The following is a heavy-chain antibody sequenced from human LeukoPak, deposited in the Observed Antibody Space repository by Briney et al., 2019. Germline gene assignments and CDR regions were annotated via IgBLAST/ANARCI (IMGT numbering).Heavy chain of an antibody. J-gene: IGHJ4*02. D-gene: IGHD6-13*01. V-gene: IGHV3-30*03. CDR2: ISYDGSNK. CDR3: ARDPWVAAAGTGGYFDY. Sequence: GRSLRLSCAASGFTFSSYGMHWVRQAPGKGLEWEAVISYDGSNKYYADSVKGRFTISRDNSKNTLYLQMNSLRAEDTAVYYCARDPWVAAAGTGGYFDYWGQGTLVTVSS. CDR1: GFTFSSYG.